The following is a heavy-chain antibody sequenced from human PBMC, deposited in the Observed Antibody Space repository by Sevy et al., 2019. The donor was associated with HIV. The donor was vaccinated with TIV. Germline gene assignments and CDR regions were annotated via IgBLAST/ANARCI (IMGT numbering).Heavy chain of an antibody. J-gene: IGHJ4*02. CDR3: ATTKDYYDSSGSPFDY. CDR1: GYTLTQLS. Sequence: ASVKVSCKVSGYTLTQLSMHWVRQAPGKGLEWMGSFDPEDGETLYAQKFQGRVTMTEDTSTGTAYMELRSLRSEDTAVYYCATTKDYYDSSGSPFDYWGQGTLVTVSS. D-gene: IGHD3-22*01. V-gene: IGHV1-24*01. CDR2: FDPEDGET.